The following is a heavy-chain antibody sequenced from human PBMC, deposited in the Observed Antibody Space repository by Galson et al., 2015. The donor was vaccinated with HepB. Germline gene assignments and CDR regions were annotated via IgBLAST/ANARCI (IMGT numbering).Heavy chain of an antibody. D-gene: IGHD2-15*01. CDR2: ITSSGGNS. J-gene: IGHJ4*02. CDR3: AKDGIMVANNPYHFHY. CDR1: GFSFTRYA. V-gene: IGHV3-23*01. Sequence: SLRPSCAASGFSFTRYATTWVRQAPGKGLEWVSSITSSGGNSYYTDSVKGRFTVSRDNSKNTLLLQLNSLRAEDTAMYFCAKDGIMVANNPYHFHYWGQGTLVTVSS.